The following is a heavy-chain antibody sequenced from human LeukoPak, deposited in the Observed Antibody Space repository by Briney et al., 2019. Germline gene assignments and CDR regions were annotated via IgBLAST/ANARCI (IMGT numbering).Heavy chain of an antibody. Sequence: RASVKVSCKASGYTFTVYYMHWVRQAPGQGLEWMGWINPNSGGTNYAQKFQGRVTMTRDTSISTAYMELSRLRSDDTAVYYCARETYYDFWSGYYEAVVFNWFDPWGQGTLVTVSS. CDR1: GYTFTVYY. CDR3: ARETYYDFWSGYYEAVVFNWFDP. V-gene: IGHV1-2*02. CDR2: INPNSGGT. J-gene: IGHJ5*02. D-gene: IGHD3-3*01.